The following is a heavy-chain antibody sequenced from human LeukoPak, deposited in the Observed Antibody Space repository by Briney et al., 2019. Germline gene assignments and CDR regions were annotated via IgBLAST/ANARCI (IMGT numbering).Heavy chain of an antibody. D-gene: IGHD3-3*01. V-gene: IGHV1-8*03. J-gene: IGHJ5*02. CDR3: ARGSWSDFSDWFDP. CDR1: GYTFTSYD. CDR2: MNPNSGNT. Sequence: ASVKVSCKASGYTFTSYDINWVRQATGQGLEWMGWMNPNSGNTGYAQKFQGRVTITRNTSISTAYMELSSLRSEDTAVYYCARGSWSDFSDWFDPWGQGTLVTVSP.